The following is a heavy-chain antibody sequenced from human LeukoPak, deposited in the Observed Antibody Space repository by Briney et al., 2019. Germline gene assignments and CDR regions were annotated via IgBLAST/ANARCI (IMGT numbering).Heavy chain of an antibody. CDR1: GFTFSSYN. CDR3: ASCPNYYYYMDV. Sequence: GGSLRLSCAAPGFTFSSYNKKWVRQAPGKGRGWVSYISSSSRTIYYADSVKGRFTISRDNAKNSLYLQMNNLRAEDTAVYYCASCPNYYYYMDVWGKGTTVTVSS. V-gene: IGHV3-48*01. J-gene: IGHJ6*03. CDR2: ISSSSRTI.